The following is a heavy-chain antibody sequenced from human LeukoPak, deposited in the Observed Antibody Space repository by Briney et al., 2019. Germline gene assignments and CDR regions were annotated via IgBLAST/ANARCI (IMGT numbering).Heavy chain of an antibody. Sequence: PSETLSLTCAVYGGSFSGYYWGWIRQPPGKGLEWIGEINHSGSTNYNPSLKSRVTISVDTSKNQFSLKLSSVTAADTAVYYCARRYYGSGSYRLRYFDLWGRGTLVTVSS. V-gene: IGHV4-34*01. D-gene: IGHD3-10*01. CDR1: GGSFSGYY. J-gene: IGHJ2*01. CDR2: INHSGST. CDR3: ARRYYGSGSYRLRYFDL.